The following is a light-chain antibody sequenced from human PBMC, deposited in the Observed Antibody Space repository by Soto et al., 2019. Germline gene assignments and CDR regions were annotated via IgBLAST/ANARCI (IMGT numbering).Light chain of an antibody. V-gene: IGKV1-6*01. Sequence: AIQMTQSSSSLSASVGDRVTITCRASQGIRNDLGWYQQKPGQAPNLLIYAASNLQSGVPSRFSGSGSGTDFTLTISNLQPEDFATYYCLQDYNYPYTFGQGTKLEIK. CDR1: QGIRND. CDR2: AAS. CDR3: LQDYNYPYT. J-gene: IGKJ2*01.